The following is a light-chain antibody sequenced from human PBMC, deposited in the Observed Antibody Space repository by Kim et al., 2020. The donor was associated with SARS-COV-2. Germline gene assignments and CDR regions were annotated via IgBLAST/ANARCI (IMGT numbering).Light chain of an antibody. CDR1: NSNIGKNY. CDR2: DND. V-gene: IGLV1-51*01. Sequence: GQKVTISCSRNNSNIGKNYVSWYQQRQGTAPKLLIYDNDKRHSGIPDRFSGSKSGTSATLDITGLQTGDEADYYCATWDSSLNGLVFGGGTQLTVL. CDR3: ATWDSSLNGLV. J-gene: IGLJ2*01.